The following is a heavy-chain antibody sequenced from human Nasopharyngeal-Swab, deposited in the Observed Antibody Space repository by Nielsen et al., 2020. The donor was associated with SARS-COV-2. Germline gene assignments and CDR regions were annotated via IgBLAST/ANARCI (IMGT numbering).Heavy chain of an antibody. CDR3: AKDDFCPACAFDV. V-gene: IGHV3-23*01. J-gene: IGHJ3*01. CDR2: VSNDDGSLT. Sequence: GESLKISCAASGFDFWKYAMSWVRQAPGKGLEWVSTVSNDDGSLTFYADSVKGRFTISRDTSKNTVSLQMNSLRAEDTAVYYRAKDDFCPACAFDVWGQGTIVTVSS. CDR1: GFDFWKYA. D-gene: IGHD2-21*02.